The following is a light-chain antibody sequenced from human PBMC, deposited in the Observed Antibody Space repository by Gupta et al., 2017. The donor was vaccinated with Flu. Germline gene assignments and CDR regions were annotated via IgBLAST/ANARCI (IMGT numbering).Light chain of an antibody. CDR3: CPYAGSHTCGVV. V-gene: IGLV2-11*01. CDR1: SSDVGGYNY. CDR2: DVN. J-gene: IGLJ2*01. Sequence: QSALTQPRSVSGSPGQSVTISCTGTSSDVGGYNYVSWYQQHPGKAPNLMIYDVNKRPSGATAPCFCSNSGTTASLTISVLPAEEEADYYCCPYAGSHTCGVVFGGGTKLTVL.